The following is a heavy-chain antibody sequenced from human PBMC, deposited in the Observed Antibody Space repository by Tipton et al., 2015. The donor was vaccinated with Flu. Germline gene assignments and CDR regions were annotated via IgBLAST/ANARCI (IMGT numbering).Heavy chain of an antibody. D-gene: IGHD3-22*01. CDR2: ISTFNSV. Sequence: LSLTCAASGFAFRSYEMNWVRQAPGKGLEWIAYISTFNSVHYADSAKGRFTISRDNAKNSLYLQMNSLRAEDTALYYCAVSLSGYHDVANWGQGTLVTVSS. V-gene: IGHV3-48*03. J-gene: IGHJ4*02. CDR1: GFAFRSYE. CDR3: AVSLSGYHDVAN.